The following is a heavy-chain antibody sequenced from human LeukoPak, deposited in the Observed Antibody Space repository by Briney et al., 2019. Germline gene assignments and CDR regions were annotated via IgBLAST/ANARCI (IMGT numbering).Heavy chain of an antibody. CDR1: GGTFSSYT. D-gene: IGHD3-16*02. V-gene: IGHV1-69*02. CDR3: ARGEAIYRPSDY. J-gene: IGHJ4*02. CDR2: IIPILGIA. Sequence: SVTVSCKASGGTFSSYTISWVRQAAGQGREWMGRIIPILGIANYAQKFQGRVTITADKSTSTAHMKLSSLRSEDTAVYYCARGEAIYRPSDYWGQGTLVTVSS.